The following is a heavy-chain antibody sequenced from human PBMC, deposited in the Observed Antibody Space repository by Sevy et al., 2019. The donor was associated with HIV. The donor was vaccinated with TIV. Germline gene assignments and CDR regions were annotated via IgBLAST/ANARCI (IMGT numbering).Heavy chain of an antibody. CDR2: TRNKADGYTT. V-gene: IGHV3-72*01. CDR1: GFTFSDHY. J-gene: IGHJ4*02. D-gene: IGHD6-13*01. Sequence: GGSLRLSCVASGFTFSDHYMEWVRQAPGKGLEWVGRTRNKADGYTTEYAASVKGRFTISRDASKNSLYVQMNSLKAEDTAVYYCATHAGIAAAGRVFDYWGQGTLVTVSS. CDR3: ATHAGIAAAGRVFDY.